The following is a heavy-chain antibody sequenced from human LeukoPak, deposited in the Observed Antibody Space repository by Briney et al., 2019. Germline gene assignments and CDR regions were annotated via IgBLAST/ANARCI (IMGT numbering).Heavy chain of an antibody. V-gene: IGHV4-59*01. J-gene: IGHJ4*02. CDR3: AAAADFGYFGY. CDR2: IYYSGST. D-gene: IGHD6-13*01. Sequence: PSETLSLTCTVSGGSISSYYWSWIRQPPGKGLEWIGYIYYSGSTNYNPSLKSRVTISVDTSKNQFSLKLSSVTAADTAVYYCAAAADFGYFGYWGQGTLVTVSS. CDR1: GGSISSYY.